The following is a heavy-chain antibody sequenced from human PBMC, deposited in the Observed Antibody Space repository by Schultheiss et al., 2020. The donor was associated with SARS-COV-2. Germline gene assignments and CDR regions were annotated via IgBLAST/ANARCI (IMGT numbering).Heavy chain of an antibody. D-gene: IGHD5-18*01. Sequence: GGSLRLSCAASGFTVSSNEMSWVRQAPGKGLEWVSSISSSSSYIYYADSVKGRFTISRDNAKNSLYLQMNSLRAEDTAVYYCAREVQLWLSLFDYWGQGTLVTVSS. J-gene: IGHJ4*02. V-gene: IGHV3-21*01. CDR1: GFTVSSNE. CDR2: ISSSSSYI. CDR3: AREVQLWLSLFDY.